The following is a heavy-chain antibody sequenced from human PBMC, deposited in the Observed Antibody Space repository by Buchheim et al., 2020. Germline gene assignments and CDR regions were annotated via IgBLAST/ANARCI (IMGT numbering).Heavy chain of an antibody. CDR3: AKRGPAANFNLDWYLDL. CDR2: ISHDESQK. J-gene: IGHJ2*01. Sequence: QVQVVESGGGVVQPGSSLRLSCAASGFTFNDYGMHWVRQAPGKGLEWVAVISHDESQKDYADSVKGRFTISRDNSKNSLYLQMNSLRTEDTAMYYCAKRGPAANFNLDWYLDLWGRGTL. CDR1: GFTFNDYG. V-gene: IGHV3-30*18. D-gene: IGHD6-13*01.